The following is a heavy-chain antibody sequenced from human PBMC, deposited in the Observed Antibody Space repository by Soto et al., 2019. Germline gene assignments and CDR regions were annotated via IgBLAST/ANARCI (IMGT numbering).Heavy chain of an antibody. Sequence: GASVKVSCKASGYTFTSYAMHWVRQAPGQRLEWMGWINAGNGNTKYSQKFQGRVTITRDTSASTAYMELSSLRSEDTAVYYCARVLCSGGSCYDYYYGMDVWGQGTTVTVSS. J-gene: IGHJ6*02. CDR2: INAGNGNT. V-gene: IGHV1-3*01. CDR1: GYTFTSYA. CDR3: ARVLCSGGSCYDYYYGMDV. D-gene: IGHD2-15*01.